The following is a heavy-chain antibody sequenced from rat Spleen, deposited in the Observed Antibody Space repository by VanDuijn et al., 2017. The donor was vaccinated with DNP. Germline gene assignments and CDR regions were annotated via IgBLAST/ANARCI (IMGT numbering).Heavy chain of an antibody. CDR3: ARDDYSSYVMDA. CDR1: GFSLTSYS. CDR2: MWYDGDT. V-gene: IGHV2-34*01. D-gene: IGHD1-2*01. J-gene: IGHJ4*01. Sequence: QVQLKESGPGLVQPSETLSLTCTVSGFSLTSYSVSWVRQPSGKGPEWMGRMWYDGDTAYNSALKSRLSISRDTSKSQVFLKMNSLQTEDTATYYCARDDYSSYVMDAWGQGASVTVSS.